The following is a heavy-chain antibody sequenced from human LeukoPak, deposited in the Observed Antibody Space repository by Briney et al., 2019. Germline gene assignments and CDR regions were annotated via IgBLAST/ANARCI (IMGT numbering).Heavy chain of an antibody. D-gene: IGHD1-26*01. CDR3: VKRSGLYFDY. V-gene: IGHV3-64D*09. J-gene: IGHJ3*01. CDR1: GFTFSSYA. CDR2: ISSNGGNT. Sequence: GGSLRLSCSGSGFTFSSYAIHWVRQAPGKGLQYVSGISSNGGNTYNADSVKGRFTISRDNSKNTVDLQMSSLRAEDTAVYYCVKRSGLYFDYWGQGTMVTVSS.